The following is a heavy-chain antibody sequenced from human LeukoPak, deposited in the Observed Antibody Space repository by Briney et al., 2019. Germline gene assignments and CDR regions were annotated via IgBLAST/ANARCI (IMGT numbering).Heavy chain of an antibody. D-gene: IGHD4-17*01. V-gene: IGHV3-30-3*01. CDR1: GFTFSSYA. CDR2: ISYDGSNK. J-gene: IGHJ6*02. CDR3: ARDRGYGVFYYYYYYGMDV. Sequence: PGGSLRLSCAASGFTFSSYAMHWVRQAPGKGLEWVAVISYDGSNKYYADSVKGRFTISRDNSKNTLYLQMNSLRAEDTAVYYCARDRGYGVFYYYYYYGMDVWGQGTTVTVSS.